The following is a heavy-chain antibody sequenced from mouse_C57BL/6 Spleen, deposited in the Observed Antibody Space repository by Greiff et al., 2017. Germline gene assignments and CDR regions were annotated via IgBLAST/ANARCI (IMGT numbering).Heavy chain of an antibody. CDR1: GYPFTSYW. D-gene: IGHD1-2*01. CDR2: IDPSDSET. V-gene: IGHV1-52*01. CDR3: ARSTARGYFDV. Sequence: QVQLQQPGAELVRPGSSVKLSCKASGYPFTSYWMHWVKQRPIQGLEWIGNIDPSDSETHYNQKFKDKATLTVDKSSSTAYMQLSSLTSEDSAVYYCARSTARGYFDVWGTGTTVTVSS. J-gene: IGHJ1*03.